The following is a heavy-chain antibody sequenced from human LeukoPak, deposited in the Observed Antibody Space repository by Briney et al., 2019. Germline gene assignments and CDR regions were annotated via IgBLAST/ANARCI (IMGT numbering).Heavy chain of an antibody. CDR3: VRDNYGVDY. J-gene: IGHJ4*02. CDR2: ITSDGSST. CDR1: GFTFSTYW. V-gene: IGHV3-74*03. D-gene: IGHD3-16*01. Sequence: GGSLRLSCAASGFTFSTYWMRWVRQAPGKGLVWVSHITSDGSSTTYADSVRGRFTTSRDNAKNTLYLQMNSLRVEDTATYYCVRDNYGVDYWGQGTLVTVSS.